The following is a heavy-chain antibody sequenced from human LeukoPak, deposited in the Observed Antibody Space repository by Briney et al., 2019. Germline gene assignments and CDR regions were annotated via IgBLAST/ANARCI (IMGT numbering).Heavy chain of an antibody. CDR1: GFTVSSNY. CDR2: IYSGGST. D-gene: IGHD3-10*01. CDR3: AKAGSGYYYYGSGSFYKDYYYMDV. Sequence: PGGSLRLSCAASGFTVSSNYMSWVRQAPGKGLEWVSVIYSGGSTYYADSVKGRFTISRDNSKNTLYLQMNSLRAEDTAVYYCAKAGSGYYYYGSGSFYKDYYYMDVWGKGTTVTVSS. J-gene: IGHJ6*03. V-gene: IGHV3-53*01.